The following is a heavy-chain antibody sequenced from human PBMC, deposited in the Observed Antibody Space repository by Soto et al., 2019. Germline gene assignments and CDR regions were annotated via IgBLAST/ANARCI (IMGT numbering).Heavy chain of an antibody. D-gene: IGHD2-21*02. V-gene: IGHV3-30-3*01. CDR1: GFTFSSYA. J-gene: IGHJ4*02. Sequence: GGSLRLSCAASGFTFSSYAMHWVRQAPGKGLEWVAVISYDGSNKYYADSVKGRFTISRDNSKNTLYLQMNSLRAEDTAVYYCAREPNCGGDCYSFGVDYWGQGNLVTVSS. CDR3: AREPNCGGDCYSFGVDY. CDR2: ISYDGSNK.